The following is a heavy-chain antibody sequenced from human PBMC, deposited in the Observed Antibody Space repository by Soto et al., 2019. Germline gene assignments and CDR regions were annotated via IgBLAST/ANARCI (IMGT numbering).Heavy chain of an antibody. CDR2: ISSSSSTI. Sequence: HPGGSLRLSCAASGFTFSSYSMNWVRQAPGKGLEWVSYISSSSSTIYYADSVKGRFTISRDNAKNSLYLQMNSLRAEDTAVYYCARDPSPKALLWFHHYYGMDVWGQGTTVTVSS. J-gene: IGHJ6*02. CDR1: GFTFSSYS. V-gene: IGHV3-48*01. CDR3: ARDPSPKALLWFHHYYGMDV. D-gene: IGHD3-10*01.